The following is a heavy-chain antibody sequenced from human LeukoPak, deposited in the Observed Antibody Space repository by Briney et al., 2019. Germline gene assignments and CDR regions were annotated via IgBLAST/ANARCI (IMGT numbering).Heavy chain of an antibody. CDR1: GYTFTGYY. V-gene: IGHV1-2*02. CDR3: ARVWSAYYYFDY. D-gene: IGHD3-3*01. J-gene: IGHJ4*02. CDR2: INPDRGGT. Sequence: ASVKVSCKASGYTFTGYYMHWVRQAPGQGLEWMGWINPDRGGTNYAQKFQGRVTMTRDTSISTAYMELSRLTSDDTAVYYCARVWSAYYYFDYWGQGTLVTVSS.